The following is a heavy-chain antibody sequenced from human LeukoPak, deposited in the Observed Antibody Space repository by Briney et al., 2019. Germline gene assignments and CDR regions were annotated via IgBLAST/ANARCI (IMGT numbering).Heavy chain of an antibody. V-gene: IGHV3-15*01. J-gene: IGHJ4*02. D-gene: IGHD6-13*01. Sequence: GGSLRLSCAASGFTFSSSAMNWVRQAPGKGLEWVGRIKSKTDGGTTDYAAPVKGRFTISRDDSKNTLYLQMNSLKTEDTAVYYCTTIAAAGQFDYWGQGTLVTVSS. CDR3: TTIAAAGQFDY. CDR2: IKSKTDGGTT. CDR1: GFTFSSSA.